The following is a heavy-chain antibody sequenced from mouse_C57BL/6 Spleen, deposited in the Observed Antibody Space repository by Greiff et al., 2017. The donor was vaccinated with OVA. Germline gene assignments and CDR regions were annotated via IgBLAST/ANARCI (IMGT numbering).Heavy chain of an antibody. Sequence: AGGSMKLSCVASGFTFSNYWMNWVRQSPEKGLEWVAQIRLKSDNYATHYAESVKGRFTISRDDSKSSVYLQMNNLRAEDTGIYYCTDYYTHYAMDYWGQGTSVTVSS. V-gene: IGHV6-3*01. J-gene: IGHJ4*01. CDR1: GFTFSNYW. D-gene: IGHD2-12*01. CDR2: IRLKSDNYAT. CDR3: TDYYTHYAMDY.